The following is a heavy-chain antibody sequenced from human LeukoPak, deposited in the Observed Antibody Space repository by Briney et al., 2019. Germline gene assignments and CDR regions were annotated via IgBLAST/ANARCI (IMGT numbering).Heavy chain of an antibody. CDR1: GYTFITYG. Sequence: GASVKVSCKASGYTFITYGINWVRQAPGQGLEWMGIINPSGGSTSYAQKFQGRVTMTRDTSTSTVYMELSSLRSEDTAVYYCARVGHYSSQALWGQGTLVTVSS. D-gene: IGHD6-13*01. V-gene: IGHV1-46*01. CDR3: ARVGHYSSQAL. J-gene: IGHJ4*02. CDR2: INPSGGST.